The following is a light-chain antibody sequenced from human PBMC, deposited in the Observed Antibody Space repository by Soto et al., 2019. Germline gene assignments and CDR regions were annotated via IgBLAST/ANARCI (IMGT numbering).Light chain of an antibody. Sequence: QSVLTQPASVSGSPGQSITISCTGTSSDVGGYNYVSWYQQHPGKAPKLMIYDVSNRPSGVSNRFSGSKSVNTATLTISGLQAEDEADYYCCSYAGISTFYVFGTGTKVTVL. CDR1: SSDVGGYNY. V-gene: IGLV2-23*02. CDR2: DVS. CDR3: CSYAGISTFYV. J-gene: IGLJ1*01.